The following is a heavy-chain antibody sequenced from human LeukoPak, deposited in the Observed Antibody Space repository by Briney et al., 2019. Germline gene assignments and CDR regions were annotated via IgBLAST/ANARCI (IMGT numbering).Heavy chain of an antibody. CDR1: GYTFTSYG. D-gene: IGHD6-13*01. Sequence: ASVNVSSTASGYTFTSYGISWVRQAPGQGVEWMGWISAYNGNTNYAQKLQGRVTMTTDTSTSTAYMELRSLRSDDTAVYYCARVIGSSSWKNWFDPWGQGTLVTVSS. J-gene: IGHJ5*02. CDR2: ISAYNGNT. CDR3: ARVIGSSSWKNWFDP. V-gene: IGHV1-18*01.